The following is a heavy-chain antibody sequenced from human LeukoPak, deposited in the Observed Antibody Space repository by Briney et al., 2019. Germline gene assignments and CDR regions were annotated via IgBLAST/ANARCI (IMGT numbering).Heavy chain of an antibody. CDR3: ARAVAIDY. CDR2: ISYDGSNK. J-gene: IGHJ4*02. V-gene: IGHV3-30-3*01. D-gene: IGHD6-19*01. CDR1: GFTFSSYA. Sequence: GGSLRLSCAASGFTFSSYAMHWVRQAPGKGLEWVAVISYDGSNKYYADSVKGRFTISRDNSKNTLYLQMNSLRAEDTAVYYCARAVAIDYWGQGTLVTVSS.